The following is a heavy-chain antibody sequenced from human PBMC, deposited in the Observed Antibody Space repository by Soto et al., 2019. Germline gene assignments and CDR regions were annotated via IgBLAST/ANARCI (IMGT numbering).Heavy chain of an antibody. J-gene: IGHJ5*02. D-gene: IGHD2-2*01. CDR1: GYTFSNYG. CDR2: ISLYNEGT. CDR3: ARVVPGAEAWFGP. V-gene: IGHV1-18*01. Sequence: QVQLVQSGGEVKRPGASVKVSCKTSGYTFSNYGITWVRQAPGQPLEWLGWISLYNEGTNYAQKLQGRVSMTTDTSTTTAYMELRSLRSDDTAVYYCARVVPGAEAWFGPWGQGTLVTVSS.